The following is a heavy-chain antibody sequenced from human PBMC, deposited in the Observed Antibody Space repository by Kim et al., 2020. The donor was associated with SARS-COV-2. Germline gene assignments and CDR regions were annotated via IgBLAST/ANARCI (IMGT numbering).Heavy chain of an antibody. CDR3: ARAGVEAAGVVWFDP. CDR1: GYTFTRYW. CDR2: MYPGDSDT. V-gene: IGHV5-51*01. D-gene: IGHD2-15*01. Sequence: GESLKISCKTSGYTFTRYWIGWVRQMPGKGLELMGIMYPGDSDTRYSPSFQGRVTISADKSSSTAYVQWNSLQASDTARYFCARAGVEAAGVVWFDPWGQGTLVTVSS. J-gene: IGHJ5*02.